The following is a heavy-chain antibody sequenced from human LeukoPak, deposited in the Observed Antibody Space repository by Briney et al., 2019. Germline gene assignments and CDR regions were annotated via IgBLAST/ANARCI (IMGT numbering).Heavy chain of an antibody. Sequence: GASVKVSCKASRGTFSSYAISWVRQAPGQGLEWMGGVIPIFGTPNYAQKFQGRVTITADESASTAYMELSRLRSGDTAVYYCAKDYSKTSYYGSGTYYRPNWFDPWGQGTLVTVSS. J-gene: IGHJ5*02. D-gene: IGHD3-10*01. V-gene: IGHV1-69*13. CDR2: VIPIFGTP. CDR3: AKDYSKTSYYGSGTYYRPNWFDP. CDR1: RGTFSSYA.